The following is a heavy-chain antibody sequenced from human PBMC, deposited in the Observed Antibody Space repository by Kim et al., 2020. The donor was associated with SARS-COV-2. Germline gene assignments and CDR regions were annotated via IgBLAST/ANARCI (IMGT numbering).Heavy chain of an antibody. D-gene: IGHD1-1*01. J-gene: IGHJ3*01. CDR3: ARHKRSTNAFDV. Sequence: NYNPSLRSRVTISLDRSRNQMSLSLTTVTAADTGTYYCARHKRSTNAFDVWGQGTTVAVSS. V-gene: IGHV4-61*07.